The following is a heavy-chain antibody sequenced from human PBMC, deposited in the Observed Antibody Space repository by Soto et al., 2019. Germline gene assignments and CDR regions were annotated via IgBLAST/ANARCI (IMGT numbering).Heavy chain of an antibody. J-gene: IGHJ6*02. CDR1: GFTVSSYG. V-gene: IGHV3-30*18. CDR2: ISYDGSNK. CDR3: AKDQHYYYYGMDV. Sequence: QVQLVESGGGVVQPGRSLRLSCAASGFTVSSYGMHWVRQAPGKGLEWVEVISYDGSNKYYADSVKGRFTISRDNSKNTRYLQMNSLRAEDTAVYYCAKDQHYYYYGMDVWGQGTTVTVSS.